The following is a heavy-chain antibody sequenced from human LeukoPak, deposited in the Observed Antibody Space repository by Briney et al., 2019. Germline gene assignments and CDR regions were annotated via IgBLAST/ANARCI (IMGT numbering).Heavy chain of an antibody. D-gene: IGHD6-13*01. CDR3: ARVAPGIAAAGLDY. CDR2: IYYSGST. Sequence: NPSETLSLTCTVSGGSISSYYWSWIRQPPGKGLEWIGYIYYSGSTNYNPSLKSRVTISVDTSKNQFPLKLSSVTAADTAVYYCARVAPGIAAAGLDYWGQGTLVTVSS. J-gene: IGHJ4*02. V-gene: IGHV4-59*08. CDR1: GGSISSYY.